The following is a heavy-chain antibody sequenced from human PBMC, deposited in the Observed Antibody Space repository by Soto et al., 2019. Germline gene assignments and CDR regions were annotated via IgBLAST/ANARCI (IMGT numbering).Heavy chain of an antibody. CDR3: ARDGRDGYDLGYYYYGMDV. D-gene: IGHD5-12*01. CDR2: IYYSGST. Sequence: SETLSLTCTVSGGSISSYYWSWIRQPPGKGLEWIGYIYYSGSTNYNPSLKSRVTISVDTSKNQFSLKLSSVTAADTAVYYCARDGRDGYDLGYYYYGMDVWGQGTTVTVSS. V-gene: IGHV4-59*01. J-gene: IGHJ6*02. CDR1: GGSISSYY.